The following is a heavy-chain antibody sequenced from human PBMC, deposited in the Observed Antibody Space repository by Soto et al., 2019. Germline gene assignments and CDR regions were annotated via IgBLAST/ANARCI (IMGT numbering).Heavy chain of an antibody. V-gene: IGHV1-2*02. CDR2: INPKSRGT. CDR3: ARVTLKAGNWFDP. J-gene: IGHJ5*02. CDR1: GYTFTDYF. Sequence: SVKVSCKASGYTFTDYFIHWGRQAPVQGFEWMGWINPKSRGTTYAQKFQGRVTMTRDTSNSTAYMELRGLRSDDTAIYYCARVTLKAGNWFDPWGQGTLVTVSS.